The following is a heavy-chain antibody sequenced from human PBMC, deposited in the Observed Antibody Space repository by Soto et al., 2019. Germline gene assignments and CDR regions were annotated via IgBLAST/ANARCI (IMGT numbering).Heavy chain of an antibody. CDR3: AKDVNIVVVVAATPGVWFDP. Sequence: GGSLSLSCAASGFTFSSYAMSWVRQAPGKGLEWVSAISGSGGSTYYADSVKGRFTISRDNSKNTLYLQMNSLRAEDTAVYYCAKDVNIVVVVAATPGVWFDPWGQGTLVTVSS. CDR1: GFTFSSYA. J-gene: IGHJ5*02. V-gene: IGHV3-23*01. CDR2: ISGSGGST. D-gene: IGHD2-15*01.